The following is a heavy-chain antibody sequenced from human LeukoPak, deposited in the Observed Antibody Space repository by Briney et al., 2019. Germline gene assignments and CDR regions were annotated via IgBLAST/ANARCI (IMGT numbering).Heavy chain of an antibody. V-gene: IGHV3-15*01. D-gene: IGHD3-16*01. CDR2: MKRKTDGGIT. CDR3: FRCLWGGAFDI. J-gene: IGHJ3*02. CDR1: GFTFSYAW. Sequence: GGSLTLSCAPSGFTFSYAWMSWVRHAPGGWLEWVGRMKRKTDGGITNYAAPVKRRFQIPRDDSHKTLYLQINSLKTEDTAVYYCFRCLWGGAFDIWGQGTMVTVSS.